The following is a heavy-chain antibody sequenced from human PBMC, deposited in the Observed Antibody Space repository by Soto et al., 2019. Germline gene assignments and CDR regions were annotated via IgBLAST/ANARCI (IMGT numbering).Heavy chain of an antibody. CDR1: GCSISSDY. CDR3: ARAPRTLRYFDWFPNPFDY. J-gene: IGHJ4*02. CDR2: IYYSGST. D-gene: IGHD3-9*01. V-gene: IGHV4-59*01. Sequence: QVQLQESGPGLVKPSETLSLTCTVSGCSISSDYCSWIRQPPGKGLEWIVCIYYSGSTNYNPSHTRHITISVHTSKSLFSLQLSSVTAADTAVYYCARAPRTLRYFDWFPNPFDYWRQGTLVTVSS.